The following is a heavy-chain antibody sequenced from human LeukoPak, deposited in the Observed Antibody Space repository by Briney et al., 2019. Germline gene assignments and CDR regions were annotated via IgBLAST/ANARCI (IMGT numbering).Heavy chain of an antibody. J-gene: IGHJ3*02. CDR3: AREIEFFYDAFDI. CDR1: GGTFSSYA. CDR2: IIPIFGTA. D-gene: IGHD2/OR15-2a*01. V-gene: IGHV1-69*13. Sequence: GASVKVSCKASGGTFSSYAISWVRQAPGQGLEWMGGIIPIFGTANYAQKFQGRVTITADESTSTAYMELRSLRSDDTAVYYCAREIEFFYDAFDIWGQGTMVTVSS.